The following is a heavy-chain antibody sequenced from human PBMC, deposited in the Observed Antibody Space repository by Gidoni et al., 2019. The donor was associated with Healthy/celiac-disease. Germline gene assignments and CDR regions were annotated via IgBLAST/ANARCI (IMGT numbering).Heavy chain of an antibody. CDR2: IYHSGST. V-gene: IGHV4-38-2*02. CDR3: ARVGSYSSSWFDY. CDR1: GYSISSGYY. J-gene: IGHJ4*02. Sequence: QVQLQESGPGLVKPSETLSHTCTVSGYSISSGYYWGWIRQPPGKGLEWIGSIYHSGSTYYNPSLKSRVTISVDTSKNQFSLKLSSVTAADTAVYYCARVGSYSSSWFDYWGQGTLVTVSS. D-gene: IGHD6-13*01.